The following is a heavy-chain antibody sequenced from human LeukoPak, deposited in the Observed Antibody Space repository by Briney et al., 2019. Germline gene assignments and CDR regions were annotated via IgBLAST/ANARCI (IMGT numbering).Heavy chain of an antibody. D-gene: IGHD6-19*01. J-gene: IGHJ4*02. Sequence: SETLSLTCAVSVGSISSGNWWSWVRQSPGKGLEWIGEIYHNGTPNYSPSLKSRVTISADTFKNHFSLKLTSVTAADTAVYYCARLVAVAGVFDYWGQGTLVTVSS. V-gene: IGHV4-4*02. CDR3: ARLVAVAGVFDY. CDR1: VGSISSGNW. CDR2: IYHNGTP.